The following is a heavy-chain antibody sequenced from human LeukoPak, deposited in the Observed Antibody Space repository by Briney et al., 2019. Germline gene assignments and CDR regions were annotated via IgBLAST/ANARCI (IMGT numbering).Heavy chain of an antibody. D-gene: IGHD6-6*01. CDR3: AREGSSSVWFDP. V-gene: IGHV3-74*01. CDR2: INSDGSST. CDR1: GFTFSSYW. Sequence: GGSLRLSCTASGFTFSSYWMHWLRQAPGKGLVWVSRINSDGSSTTYADSVKGRFTISRDNAKNTLYLQMNSLRAEDTAVYYCAREGSSSVWFDPWGQGTLVTVSS. J-gene: IGHJ5*02.